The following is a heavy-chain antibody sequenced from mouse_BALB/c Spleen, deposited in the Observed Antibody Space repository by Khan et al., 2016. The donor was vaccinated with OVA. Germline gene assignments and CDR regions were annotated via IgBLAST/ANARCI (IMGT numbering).Heavy chain of an antibody. CDR2: ISSSGST. CDR1: GDSITSGY. D-gene: IGHD4-1*01. V-gene: IGHV3-8*02. CDR3: ASLTGNWYFDV. J-gene: IGHJ1*01. Sequence: EVQLQESGPSLVKPSQTLSLTCSVTGDSITSGYWNWISKFPGNKLLYMVYISSSGSTSYHQSLKSRISITRHTSNNQYYLQLNSLITEDTATYYCASLTGNWYFDVWGAGTTVTVSS.